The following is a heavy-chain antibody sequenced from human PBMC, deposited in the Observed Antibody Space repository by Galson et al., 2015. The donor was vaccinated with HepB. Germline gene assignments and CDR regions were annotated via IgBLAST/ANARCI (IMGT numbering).Heavy chain of an antibody. Sequence: SVKVSCKASGYTFSRYSITWVRQAPGQGLEWVGWISAYNRDTNYTQKLQGRVTMTTDTSTKTVYMELKSLRSDDTAIYYCARGAHVVVVDATQNNWFDPWGQGTLVTVSS. J-gene: IGHJ5*02. V-gene: IGHV1-18*01. CDR2: ISAYNRDT. D-gene: IGHD2-15*01. CDR1: GYTFSRYS. CDR3: ARGAHVVVVDATQNNWFDP.